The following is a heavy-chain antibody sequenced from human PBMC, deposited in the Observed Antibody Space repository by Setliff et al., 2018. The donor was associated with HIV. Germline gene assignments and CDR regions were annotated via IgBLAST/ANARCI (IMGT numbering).Heavy chain of an antibody. CDR1: GGSISSSSYY. D-gene: IGHD5-12*01. CDR3: ARQVSIPGVAITPVDY. V-gene: IGHV4-39*01. J-gene: IGHJ4*02. CDR2: IYYSGSA. Sequence: PSETLSLTCTVSGGSISSSSYYWGWIRQPPGKGLEWIGSIYYSGSAYYSPSLKSRVTISVDTSKNQFSLKLSSVTAADTAIYYCARQVSIPGVAITPVDYWGQGALVTVSS.